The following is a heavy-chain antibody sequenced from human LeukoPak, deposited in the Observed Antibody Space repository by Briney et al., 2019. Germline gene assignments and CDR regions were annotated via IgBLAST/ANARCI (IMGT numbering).Heavy chain of an antibody. CDR1: GFTFSDYY. D-gene: IGHD1-26*01. Sequence: GGSLRLSCAASGFTFSDYYMSWIRQAPGKGLEWVSYISSSGSTIYYADSVKGRFTISRDNANNSLYLQMNSQRAEDTAVYYCAREVGAIAYYYYYGMDVWGQGTTVTVSS. V-gene: IGHV3-11*01. CDR3: AREVGAIAYYYYYGMDV. CDR2: ISSSGSTI. J-gene: IGHJ6*02.